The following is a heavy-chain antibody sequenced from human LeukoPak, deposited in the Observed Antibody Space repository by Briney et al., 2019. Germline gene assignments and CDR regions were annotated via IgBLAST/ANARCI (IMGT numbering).Heavy chain of an antibody. Sequence: SETLSLTCTVSGGSISSITYYWGWIRQPPGKGLEWVGHMYYRGNTFYNPSLKSRVTISVDTSKNQFSLKLRSVTAADTAVYYCARLFGNYQNYFDYWGQGTLITVSS. D-gene: IGHD1-7*01. CDR2: MYYRGNT. CDR3: ARLFGNYQNYFDY. CDR1: GGSISSITYY. V-gene: IGHV4-39*07. J-gene: IGHJ4*02.